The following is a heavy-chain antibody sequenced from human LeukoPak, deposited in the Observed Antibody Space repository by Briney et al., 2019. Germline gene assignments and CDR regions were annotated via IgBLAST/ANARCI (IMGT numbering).Heavy chain of an antibody. CDR2: ISSSSSYI. Sequence: GGSLRLSCAASGFTFSSYSMNWVRQAPGKGLEWVSSISSSSSYIYYADSVKGRFTISRDNAKNSLYLQMNSLRAEDTAVYYCARDVGIAAAGGGPYYFDYWGQGTLVTVSS. CDR3: ARDVGIAAAGGGPYYFDY. D-gene: IGHD6-13*01. J-gene: IGHJ4*02. CDR1: GFTFSSYS. V-gene: IGHV3-21*01.